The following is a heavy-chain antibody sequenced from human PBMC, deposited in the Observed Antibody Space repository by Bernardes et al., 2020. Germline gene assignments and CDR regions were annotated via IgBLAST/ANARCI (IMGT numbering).Heavy chain of an antibody. CDR2: NYYSRST. Sequence: SETLSLTCTVSGGSISSSSYYWGWIRQPTGKGLEWLGSNYYSRSTYYNPSLKSRVTISVDTSKNQFSLNLSSVTAADTAVYSCARQIWFRELFKPYYFDYWGQGTLVTSSP. J-gene: IGHJ4*02. D-gene: IGHD3-10*01. CDR1: GGSISSSSYY. CDR3: ARQIWFRELFKPYYFDY. V-gene: IGHV4-39*01.